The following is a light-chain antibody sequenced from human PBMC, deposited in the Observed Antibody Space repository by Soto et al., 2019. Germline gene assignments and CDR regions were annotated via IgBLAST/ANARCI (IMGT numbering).Light chain of an antibody. V-gene: IGKV4-1*01. J-gene: IGKJ2*01. CDR2: WAS. CDR3: QQYYSSPPYT. CDR1: QSVLYSSNNLNY. Sequence: DIVMTQSPDSLAVSLGERATINCKSSQSVLYSSNNLNYLAWYQQKPGQPPKLLIYWASTRGSGVPDRFSGSGSGTHFTLTISSLQAEDVAVYYCQQYYSSPPYTFGQGTRLEIK.